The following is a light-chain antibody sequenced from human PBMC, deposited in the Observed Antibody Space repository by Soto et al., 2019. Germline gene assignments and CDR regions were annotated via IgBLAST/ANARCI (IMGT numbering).Light chain of an antibody. CDR2: DAS. J-gene: IGKJ1*01. V-gene: IGKV3-11*01. CDR1: QSVSSY. CDR3: QQRSNWPPWT. Sequence: EIVLTQSPATLSLSPGERATLSCRASQSVSSYLAWYQQKPGQAPRLLIYDASNRATGIPARFSGSGSGTAFTLTISSLEPEDFAVYYCQQRSNWPPWTFDQGTKVEIK.